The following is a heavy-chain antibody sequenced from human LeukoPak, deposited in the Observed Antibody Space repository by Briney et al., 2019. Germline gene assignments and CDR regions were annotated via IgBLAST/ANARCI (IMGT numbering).Heavy chain of an antibody. D-gene: IGHD3-22*01. CDR2: INSDGSST. V-gene: IGHV3-74*01. Sequence: QPGGSLRLSCAASGFTFSSYWMHWVRPGPGKGLVWVSRINSDGSSTSYADSVKGRFTISRDNAKNTLYLQMNSLRAEDTAVYYCARGGDSSAFNWFDPWGQGTLVTVSS. CDR3: ARGGDSSAFNWFDP. CDR1: GFTFSSYW. J-gene: IGHJ5*02.